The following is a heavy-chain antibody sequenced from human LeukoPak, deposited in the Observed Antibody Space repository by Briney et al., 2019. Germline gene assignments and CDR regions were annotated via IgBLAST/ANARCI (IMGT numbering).Heavy chain of an antibody. J-gene: IGHJ4*02. Sequence: SQTLSLTCTVSGGSISSGGYYWSWIRQHPGKGLEWIGYIYYSGNTYYSPSLRGRITISVDTSKNQFSLKLSSVTAADTAVYYCARAGQWLAPQYFDYWGQGTLVTVSS. V-gene: IGHV4-31*03. CDR2: IYYSGNT. CDR1: GGSISSGGYY. D-gene: IGHD6-19*01. CDR3: ARAGQWLAPQYFDY.